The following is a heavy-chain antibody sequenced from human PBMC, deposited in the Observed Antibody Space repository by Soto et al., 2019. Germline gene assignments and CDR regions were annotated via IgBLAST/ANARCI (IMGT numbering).Heavy chain of an antibody. Sequence: SQALSHTCAISWDSFSSNNAACNCIRQSPSRGLEWLGRTYYRSKWYNDYAVSVKSRIIINPDTSKNQFSLQVNSVTFEDTAVYYCARAPPPYWANFEYWGQGILVNVS. CDR2: TYYRSKWYN. CDR3: ARAPPPYWANFEY. D-gene: IGHD2-8*02. CDR1: WDSFSSNNAA. V-gene: IGHV6-1*01. J-gene: IGHJ4*02.